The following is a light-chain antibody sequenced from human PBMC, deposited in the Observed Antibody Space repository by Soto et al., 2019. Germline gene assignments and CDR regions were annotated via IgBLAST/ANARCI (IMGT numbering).Light chain of an antibody. Sequence: SYVLTQPPSVSVAPGQTATITCGADNIGSKSVQWYQQRSGQAPVMVVYENSDRPSGIPERFSGSSSGNTATLSITRVEAGDEADYYCQVWDTHTDHVLFGGGTQLTVL. J-gene: IGLJ2*01. CDR3: QVWDTHTDHVL. CDR1: NIGSKS. V-gene: IGLV3-21*02. CDR2: ENS.